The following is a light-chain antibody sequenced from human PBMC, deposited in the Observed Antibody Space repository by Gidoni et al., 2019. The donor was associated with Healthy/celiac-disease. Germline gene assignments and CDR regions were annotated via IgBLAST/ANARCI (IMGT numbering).Light chain of an antibody. CDR1: SSDVGGYNY. Sequence: SAAPGQSITISCTGTSSDVGGYNYVSWYQQHPGKAPKLMIYEVSNRPSGVSNRFSGSKSGNTASLTISGLQAEDEADYYCSSYTSSSPWVFGGGTKLTVL. CDR2: EVS. CDR3: SSYTSSSPWV. V-gene: IGLV2-14*01. J-gene: IGLJ3*02.